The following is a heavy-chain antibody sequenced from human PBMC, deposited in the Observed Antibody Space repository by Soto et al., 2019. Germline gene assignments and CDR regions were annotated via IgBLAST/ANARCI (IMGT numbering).Heavy chain of an antibody. J-gene: IGHJ4*02. Sequence: SVKVSCKASGGTFSSYTISWVRQAPGQGLEWMGRIIPILGIANFAQKFQGRVTITADKSTSTAYMELSSLRSEDTAVYYCARALDSVSSRDYWGQGTLVTVSS. CDR3: ARALDSVSSRDY. CDR2: IIPILGIA. D-gene: IGHD3-9*01. V-gene: IGHV1-69*02. CDR1: GGTFSSYT.